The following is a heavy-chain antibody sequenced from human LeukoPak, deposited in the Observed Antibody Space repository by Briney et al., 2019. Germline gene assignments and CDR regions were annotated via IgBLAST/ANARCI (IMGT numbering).Heavy chain of an antibody. D-gene: IGHD3-10*01. CDR1: GGSISSSSYY. Sequence: SETLSLTCTVSGGSISSSSYYWGWIRQPPGKGLEWIGSIYYSGSTYYNPSLKSRVTISVDTSKNQFPLKLSSVTAADTAVYYCATMVRGVIIPSYWGQGTLVTVSS. CDR3: ATMVRGVIIPSY. V-gene: IGHV4-39*01. CDR2: IYYSGST. J-gene: IGHJ4*02.